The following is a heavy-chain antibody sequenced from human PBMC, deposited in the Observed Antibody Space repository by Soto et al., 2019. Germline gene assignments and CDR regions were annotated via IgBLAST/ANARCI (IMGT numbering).Heavy chain of an antibody. J-gene: IGHJ6*03. V-gene: IGHV1-69*02. D-gene: IGHD1-26*01. Sequence: QVQLVQSGAEVKKPGSSVKVSCKASGGTFSSYTISWVRQAPGQGLEWMGRIIPILGIANYAQKSQGRVTITADKATGTAYMERSSLISEDTAVDYCAIAGLVDDIRSESTTGMDVWVKWTTVTVSS. CDR1: GGTFSSYT. CDR2: IIPILGIA. CDR3: AIAGLVDDIRSESTTGMDV.